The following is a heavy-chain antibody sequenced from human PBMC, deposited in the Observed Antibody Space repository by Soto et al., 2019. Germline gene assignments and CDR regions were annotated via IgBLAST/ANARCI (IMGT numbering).Heavy chain of an antibody. Sequence: SETLSLTCSVSGGSISSGDYYWSWIRQSPGKGLEWIGYISYSGSTYYNPALKARGTISIDTSKNQFSLKLNSVTAADTAVYYGPGCYYNYQNWFDPWCQGTPVTVPS. D-gene: IGHD1-1*01. CDR1: GGSISSGDYY. V-gene: IGHV4-30-4*01. CDR2: ISYSGST. CDR3: PGCYYNYQNWFDP. J-gene: IGHJ5*02.